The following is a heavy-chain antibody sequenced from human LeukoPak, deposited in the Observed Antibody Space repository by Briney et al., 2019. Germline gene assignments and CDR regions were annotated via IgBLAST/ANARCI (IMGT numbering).Heavy chain of an antibody. CDR3: ARLNREGGGVNYYDSSGYNY. CDR1: GGSISSSTYY. CDR2: IYYSGST. J-gene: IGHJ4*02. V-gene: IGHV4-39*01. D-gene: IGHD3-22*01. Sequence: SETLSLTCTVSGGSISSSTYYWGWIRQPPGKGLEWIGSIYYSGSTYYNPSLKSRVTISVDTSKNQFSLKLSSVTAADTAVYYCARLNREGGGVNYYDSSGYNYWGQGTLVTVSS.